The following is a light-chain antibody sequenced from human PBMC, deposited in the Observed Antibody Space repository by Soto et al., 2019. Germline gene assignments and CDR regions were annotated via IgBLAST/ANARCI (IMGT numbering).Light chain of an antibody. CDR3: SSYTSSTTLE. Sequence: QSVLTQPASVSGSPGQSITISCTGTSSDVGGYNYVSWYQQHPGKAPKLMIFEVNNRPSGVSNRFSGFKSGNTASLTISGLQAEDEADYYCSSYTSSTTLEFGGGTKLTVL. CDR2: EVN. V-gene: IGLV2-14*01. J-gene: IGLJ3*02. CDR1: SSDVGGYNY.